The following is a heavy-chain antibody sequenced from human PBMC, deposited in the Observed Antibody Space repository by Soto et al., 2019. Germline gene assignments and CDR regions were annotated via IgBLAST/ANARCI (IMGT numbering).Heavy chain of an antibody. Sequence: ASVKVSCKASGYTFTSYGISWVRRAPGQGLEWMGWISPYNGNTNYAQKLQGRVTMTTDTSTSTAYMELSRLRSDDTAVYYCARDRGLGYYYMDVWGKGTTVTISS. CDR3: ARDRGLGYYYMDV. D-gene: IGHD6-25*01. V-gene: IGHV1-18*01. CDR1: GYTFTSYG. J-gene: IGHJ6*03. CDR2: ISPYNGNT.